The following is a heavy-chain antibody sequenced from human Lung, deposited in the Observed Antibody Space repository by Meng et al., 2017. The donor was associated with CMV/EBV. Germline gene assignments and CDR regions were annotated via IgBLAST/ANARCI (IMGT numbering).Heavy chain of an antibody. CDR1: GFTFSSYA. D-gene: IGHD3-22*01. Sequence: GGSLRLXCAASGFTFSSYAMHWVRQAPGKGLEWVANIRFDGTNKYHADSVKGRFTISRDNSKNTLYLQMNSLRAEDTGVYYCAKRGDSSGTYAMDVWGQGXTVTVSS. V-gene: IGHV3-30*02. CDR2: IRFDGTNK. CDR3: AKRGDSSGTYAMDV. J-gene: IGHJ6*02.